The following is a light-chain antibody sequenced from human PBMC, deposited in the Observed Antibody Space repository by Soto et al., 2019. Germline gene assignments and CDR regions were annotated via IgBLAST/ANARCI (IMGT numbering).Light chain of an antibody. V-gene: IGKV3-20*01. Sequence: EIVLTQSPGTLSLSPGERATLSCRASQSVSSSYLAWYQQKPGQAPRLLIYGASSRATGIPDRFSGSGSGTDFTITISRLEPEDFPVYYCQQYGSSPPYTFGQGTKLEIK. CDR3: QQYGSSPPYT. J-gene: IGKJ2*01. CDR2: GAS. CDR1: QSVSSSY.